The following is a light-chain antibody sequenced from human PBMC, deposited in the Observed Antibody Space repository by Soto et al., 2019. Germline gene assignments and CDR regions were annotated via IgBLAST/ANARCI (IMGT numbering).Light chain of an antibody. CDR1: SSDVGGYNY. Sequence: QSALTQPRSVSGSPGQSVTISCTGTSSDVGGYNYVSWYQPHPGKAPKLMIYDVSKRPSGVPDRFSGSKSGNTASLTISGLQAEDEADYYCCSYAGNYTHVFGTGTKVTVL. CDR2: DVS. V-gene: IGLV2-11*01. J-gene: IGLJ1*01. CDR3: CSYAGNYTHV.